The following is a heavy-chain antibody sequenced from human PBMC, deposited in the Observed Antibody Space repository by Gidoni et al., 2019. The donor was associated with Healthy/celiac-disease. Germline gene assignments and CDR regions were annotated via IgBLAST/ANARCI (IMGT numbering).Heavy chain of an antibody. CDR2: ISYDGSNK. CDR1: GFTFSSYG. Sequence: QVQLVESGGGVVKPVWSLRLSCAASGFTFSSYGMHWVRQAPGKGLEWVAVISYDGSNKYYADSGTGRFTISRENSKNTLYRQMNSLRAEDTAVYYCAKDGPAPGYDCWSGWGAFDIWGQGTMVTVSS. D-gene: IGHD3-3*01. J-gene: IGHJ3*02. CDR3: AKDGPAPGYDCWSGWGAFDI. V-gene: IGHV3-30*18.